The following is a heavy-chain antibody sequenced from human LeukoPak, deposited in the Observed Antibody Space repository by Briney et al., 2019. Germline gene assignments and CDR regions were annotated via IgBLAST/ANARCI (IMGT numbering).Heavy chain of an antibody. D-gene: IGHD1-14*01. V-gene: IGHV4-59*01. J-gene: IGHJ3*02. Sequence: RTSETLSLTCTVSGGSISSYYWSWIRQPPGKGLEWIGYIYYSGSTNYNPSLKSRATMSVDTSKNQFSLKLSSVTAADTAVYYCARDTTEGAFDIWGQGTMVTVSS. CDR3: ARDTTEGAFDI. CDR1: GGSISSYY. CDR2: IYYSGST.